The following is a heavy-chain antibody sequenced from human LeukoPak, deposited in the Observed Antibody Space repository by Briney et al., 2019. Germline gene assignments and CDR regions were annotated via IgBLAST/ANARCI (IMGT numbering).Heavy chain of an antibody. Sequence: SETLSLTCTVSGGSISSSSYYWGWIRQPPGKGLEWIGSIYYSGSTYYNPSLKSRVTISVDTSKNQFSLKLSSVTAADTAVYYCARAAGTGGGGVYWGQGTLVTVSS. V-gene: IGHV4-39*07. CDR3: ARAAGTGGGGVY. J-gene: IGHJ4*02. CDR2: IYYSGST. D-gene: IGHD6-13*01. CDR1: GGSISSSSYY.